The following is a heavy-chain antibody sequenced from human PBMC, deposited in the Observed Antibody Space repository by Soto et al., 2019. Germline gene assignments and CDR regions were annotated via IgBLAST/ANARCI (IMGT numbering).Heavy chain of an antibody. CDR2: VRSKANSYAT. J-gene: IGHJ4*02. V-gene: IGHV3-73*01. Sequence: ETLSLSCAASGFTFSGSAMHWVRQASGKGLEWVARVRSKANSYATAYAASVTGRFTISRDDSKNTAYLQMNSLKIEDTAVYYCTRSPGYDFWSGPDYWGQGTLVTVSS. CDR3: TRSPGYDFWSGPDY. D-gene: IGHD3-3*01. CDR1: GFTFSGSA.